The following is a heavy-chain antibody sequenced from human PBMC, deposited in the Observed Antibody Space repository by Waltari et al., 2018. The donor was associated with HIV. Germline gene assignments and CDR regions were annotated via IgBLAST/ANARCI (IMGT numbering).Heavy chain of an antibody. CDR3: AREGFCRGGSCYSGAVDI. CDR1: GYPFTQYG. J-gene: IGHJ3*02. D-gene: IGHD2-15*01. V-gene: IGHV1-18*04. Sequence: QVQLVQSGTEVKKPGASVKVSCKASGYPFTQYGISWVRQAPGQGLEWMGWTSTDNLKTNYAQKFQVRITLTRDTSTSTVYMELMSLTSDDTAVYYCAREGFCRGGSCYSGAVDIWGQGTLVTVSS. CDR2: TSTDNLKT.